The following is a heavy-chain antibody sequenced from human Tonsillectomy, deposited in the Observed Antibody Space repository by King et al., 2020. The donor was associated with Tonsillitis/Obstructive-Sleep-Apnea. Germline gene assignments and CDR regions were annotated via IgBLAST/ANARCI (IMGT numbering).Heavy chain of an antibody. CDR2: LNSSSSYT. J-gene: IGHJ4*02. D-gene: IGHD3-3*01. CDR1: GFTFSDYY. Sequence: VQLVESGGGLVKPGGSLRPSCAASGFTFSDYYMWWVRQAPGTGLVWVSYLNSSSSYTNYADSVKCRFTISRDNAKNSLYLQMNSLRAEDTAVYYCARDLRYYDFWGGGQGTLVTVSS. CDR3: ARDLRYYDFWG. V-gene: IGHV3-11*05.